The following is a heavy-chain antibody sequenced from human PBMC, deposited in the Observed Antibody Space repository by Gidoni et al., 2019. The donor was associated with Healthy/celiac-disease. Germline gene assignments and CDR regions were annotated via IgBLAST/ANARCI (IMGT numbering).Heavy chain of an antibody. CDR3: AHILTMIVIDEGAFDI. CDR2: VYWNDDK. D-gene: IGHD3-22*01. V-gene: IGHV2-5*01. J-gene: IGHJ3*02. Sequence: QITLKASGPTLVKPTQTLTLPFPFSGFSLCTSGVGVGWIRQPLGQALDWLALVYWNDDKRYSPSLKSRLTITKDTSKNQVVLTMTNMDPVDTATYYCAHILTMIVIDEGAFDIWGQGTMVTVSS. CDR1: GFSLCTSGVG.